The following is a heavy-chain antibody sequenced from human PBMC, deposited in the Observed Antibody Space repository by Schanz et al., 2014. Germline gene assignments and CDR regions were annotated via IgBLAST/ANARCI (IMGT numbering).Heavy chain of an antibody. CDR3: ARDFHGYGPHLDY. D-gene: IGHD5-12*01. CDR2: LWHDGSKK. Sequence: VQLLESGGGLIQPGGSLRLSCAASGITFSSHSFNWVRQAPGKGLEWVAILWHDGSKKYYADSVKGRFTVSRDNSKNTLYLQLNSLRAEDTAVYYCARDFHGYGPHLDYWGQGSLVTVSS. V-gene: IGHV3-33*08. J-gene: IGHJ4*02. CDR1: GITFSSHS.